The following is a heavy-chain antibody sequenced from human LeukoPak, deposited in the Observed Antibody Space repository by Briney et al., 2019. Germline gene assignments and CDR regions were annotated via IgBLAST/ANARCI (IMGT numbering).Heavy chain of an antibody. Sequence: ASVKVSCKASGYTFTSYGISWVRQAPGQGLEWMGIINPSGGSTSYAQKFQGRVTMTRDTSTNTVYMELSSLRSEDTAVYYCAREGSGYDYWGQGTLVTVSS. CDR1: GYTFTSYG. CDR3: AREGSGYDY. J-gene: IGHJ4*02. CDR2: INPSGGST. V-gene: IGHV1-46*01. D-gene: IGHD5-12*01.